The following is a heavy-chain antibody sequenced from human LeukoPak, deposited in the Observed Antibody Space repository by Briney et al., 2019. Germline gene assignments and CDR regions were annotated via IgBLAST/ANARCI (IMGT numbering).Heavy chain of an antibody. D-gene: IGHD6-19*01. CDR1: GYTFTSYY. V-gene: IGHV1-46*01. CDR2: INPSGGST. CDR3: ARDLKRGYSSGRYSWGTGSSNDY. J-gene: IGHJ4*02. Sequence: VASVKVSCKASGYTFTSYYMHWVRQAPGQGLEWMGIINPSGGSTSYAQKFQGRVTMTRDMSTSTVYMELSSLRSEDTAVYYCARDLKRGYSSGRYSWGTGSSNDYWGQGTLVTVSS.